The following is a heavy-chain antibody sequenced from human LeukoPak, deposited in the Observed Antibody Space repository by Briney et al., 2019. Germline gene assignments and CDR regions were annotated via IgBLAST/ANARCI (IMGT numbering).Heavy chain of an antibody. D-gene: IGHD2-15*01. V-gene: IGHV3-48*01. CDR2: ISSSSSTI. Sequence: PGGSLRLSCAASGFTFSSYSMNWVRQAPGKGLEWVSYISSSSSTIYYADSVKGRFTISRDNSKNTLYLQMNSLRAEDTAVYYCAKSGRPYCSGGSCYSGDYWGQGTLVTVSS. CDR3: AKSGRPYCSGGSCYSGDY. J-gene: IGHJ4*02. CDR1: GFTFSSYS.